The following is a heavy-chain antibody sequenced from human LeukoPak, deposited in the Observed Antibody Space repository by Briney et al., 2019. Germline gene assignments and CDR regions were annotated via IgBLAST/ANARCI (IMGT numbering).Heavy chain of an antibody. CDR3: ARDPSGSWQWFDS. J-gene: IGHJ5*01. Sequence: ASVKVSCKAFGFTFTSYYIHWVRQAPGQGLEWMGVINPNGGGTSYPQKFQGRVTMTRDTSTSTVYMDLSSLKFDDTAVYYCARDPSGSWQWFDSWGQGTLVTVSS. V-gene: IGHV1-46*01. CDR2: INPNGGGT. D-gene: IGHD1-26*01. CDR1: GFTFTSYY.